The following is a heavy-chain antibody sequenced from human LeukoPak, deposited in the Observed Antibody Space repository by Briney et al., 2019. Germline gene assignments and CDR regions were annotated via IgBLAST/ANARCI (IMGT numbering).Heavy chain of an antibody. CDR2: INHSGST. D-gene: IGHD3-16*01. CDR3: ARGEPLRLGELDYFDP. Sequence: SETLSLTCAVSGGSFSGYYWSWIRQPPGKGMEWIGEINHSGSTNYSASLKSRVTISVDTSKNQLSLKLSSVTAADTAVYYCARGEPLRLGELDYFDPWGQGTLVTVSS. CDR1: GGSFSGYY. V-gene: IGHV4-34*01. J-gene: IGHJ5*02.